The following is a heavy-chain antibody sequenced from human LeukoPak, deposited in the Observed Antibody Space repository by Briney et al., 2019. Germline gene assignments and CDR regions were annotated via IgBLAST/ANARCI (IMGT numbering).Heavy chain of an antibody. J-gene: IGHJ4*02. CDR3: AGAPLPSTVTRVYGY. CDR2: INHSGST. Sequence: PSETLSLTCAVYGGSFSGNYWSWIRQPPGKGLEWIGEINHSGSTNYNPSLKGRVTISVDTSKNQFSLKLSSVTAADTAVYYCAGAPLPSTVTRVYGYWGQGTLVTVSS. V-gene: IGHV4-34*01. D-gene: IGHD4-17*01. CDR1: GGSFSGNY.